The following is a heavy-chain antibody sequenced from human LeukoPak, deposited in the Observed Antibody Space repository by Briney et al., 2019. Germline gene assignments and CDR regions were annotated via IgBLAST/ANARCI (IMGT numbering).Heavy chain of an antibody. Sequence: PSETLSLTCTVSGGSISSYYWSWNRQPAGKGLEWIGRIYTSGSTNYNPSLKSRVTMSVDTSKNQFSLKLSSVTAADTAVYYCARVRGGNYYDSSGQNWFDPWGQGTLVTVSS. CDR1: GGSISSYY. J-gene: IGHJ5*02. V-gene: IGHV4-4*07. D-gene: IGHD3-22*01. CDR3: ARVRGGNYYDSSGQNWFDP. CDR2: IYTSGST.